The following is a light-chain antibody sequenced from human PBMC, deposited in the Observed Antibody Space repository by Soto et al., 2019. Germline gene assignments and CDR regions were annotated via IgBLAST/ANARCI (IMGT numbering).Light chain of an antibody. CDR2: DVK. J-gene: IGLJ1*01. Sequence: QSALTQPLSVSGSPGQSVTLSCTGTSSDVGGYNYVTWYQQYPGKAPKVMIYDVKTRPSGVPDRFSGSKSGNTASLTISGLQAEDEADYYCCSYAGDYTFVFGTGTKLTVL. CDR1: SSDVGGYNY. CDR3: CSYAGDYTFV. V-gene: IGLV2-11*01.